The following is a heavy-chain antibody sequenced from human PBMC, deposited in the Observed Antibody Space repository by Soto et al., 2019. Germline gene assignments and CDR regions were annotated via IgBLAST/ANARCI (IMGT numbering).Heavy chain of an antibody. J-gene: IGHJ5*01. V-gene: IGHV5-51*01. CDR1: GNSFSNYW. CDR2: IYPGDSDT. D-gene: IGHD3-16*01. Sequence: GESPKISCKGSGNSFSNYWIAWVRQMPGKGLEWMGIIYPGDSDTRYSPSFQGQVTISADKSITTAYLQWSSLKASDTAMYYCARQRWIKYLRWAAGLACDSWGQGNLVPVPS. CDR3: ARQRWIKYLRWAAGLACDS.